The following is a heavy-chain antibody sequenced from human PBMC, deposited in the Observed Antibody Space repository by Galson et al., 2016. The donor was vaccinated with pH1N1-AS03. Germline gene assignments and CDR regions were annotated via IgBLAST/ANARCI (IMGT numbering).Heavy chain of an antibody. V-gene: IGHV3-23*01. CDR1: GFSFSTYA. D-gene: IGHD3-3*01. CDR2: ISGSGGTT. J-gene: IGHJ6*03. Sequence: SLRLSCAASGFSFSTYAMTWVRQAPGKGLEWVSGISGSGGTTYYAESVKGRSAISRDNSKNTLYLLMNSLRAEDTAVYYCAKGDDFWSGYSPNYYYCMVVWGKGTTVTVSS. CDR3: AKGDDFWSGYSPNYYYCMVV.